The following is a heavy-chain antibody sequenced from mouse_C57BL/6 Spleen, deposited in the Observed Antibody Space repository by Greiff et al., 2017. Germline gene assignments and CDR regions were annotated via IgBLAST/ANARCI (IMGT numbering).Heavy chain of an antibody. CDR3: ARGKVTTVVAPFDY. CDR1: GYTFTSYW. D-gene: IGHD1-1*01. Sequence: QVQLQQPGAELVKPGASVKLSCKASGYTFTSYWMHWVKQRPGQGLEWIGMIHPNSGSTNYNEKFKSKATLTVDKSSSTAYMQLSSLTSEDSAVYYCARGKVTTVVAPFDYWGQGTTLTVSS. J-gene: IGHJ2*01. CDR2: IHPNSGST. V-gene: IGHV1-64*01.